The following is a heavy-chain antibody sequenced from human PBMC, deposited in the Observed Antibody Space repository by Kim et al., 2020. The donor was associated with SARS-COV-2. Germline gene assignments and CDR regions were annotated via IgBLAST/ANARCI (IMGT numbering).Heavy chain of an antibody. CDR1: GYSFTSYW. CDR2: IDPSDSYT. Sequence: GESLKISCKGSGYSFTSYWISWVRQMPGKGLEWMGRIDPSDSYTNYSPSFQGHVTISADKSFSTAYLQWSSLKASDTAMYYCARSNVLLWFGEIAGAFDIWGQGTMVTVSS. D-gene: IGHD3-10*01. CDR3: ARSNVLLWFGEIAGAFDI. J-gene: IGHJ3*02. V-gene: IGHV5-10-1*01.